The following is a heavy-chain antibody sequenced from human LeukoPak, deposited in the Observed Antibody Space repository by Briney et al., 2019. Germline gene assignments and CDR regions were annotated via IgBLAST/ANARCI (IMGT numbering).Heavy chain of an antibody. V-gene: IGHV3-23*01. CDR1: GFTFSNAW. CDR2: ISGNGGST. J-gene: IGHJ5*02. CDR3: ANRGADYYGSGNWFDP. D-gene: IGHD3-10*01. Sequence: GGSLRLSCAASGFTFSNAWMSWVRQAPGKGLEWVSSISGNGGSTYYGDSVKGRFTISRDNSKNTLYLQMNSLRAEDTAVYYCANRGADYYGSGNWFDPWGQGTLVTVSS.